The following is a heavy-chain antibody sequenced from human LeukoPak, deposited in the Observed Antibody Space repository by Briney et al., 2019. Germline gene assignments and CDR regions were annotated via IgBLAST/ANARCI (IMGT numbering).Heavy chain of an antibody. J-gene: IGHJ6*03. CDR2: ISGSGGTT. CDR1: GFTFASYA. CDR3: AKHYYDSSGYYYYYMDV. V-gene: IGHV3-23*01. D-gene: IGHD3-22*01. Sequence: GGSLRLSCAASGFTFASYAMSWVRQAPGKGLEWVSTISGSGGTTFYVDSLKGRFTISRGNSKNTLYLQMNGLRAEDTAVYYCAKHYYDSSGYYYYYMDVWGKGTTVTVSS.